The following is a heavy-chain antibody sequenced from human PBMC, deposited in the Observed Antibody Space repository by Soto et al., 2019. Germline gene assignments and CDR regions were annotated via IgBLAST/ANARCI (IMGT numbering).Heavy chain of an antibody. J-gene: IGHJ5*02. CDR2: IYYSGST. CDR3: ARARRVQGEDWFDP. D-gene: IGHD1-1*01. CDR1: GGSISSYY. V-gene: IGHV4-59*01. Sequence: SETLSLTCTVSGGSISSYYWSWIRQPPGKGLEWIGYIYYSGSTNYNPSLKSRVTISVDTSKNQFSLKLSSVTAADPAVYYCARARRVQGEDWFDPWGQGTLVTVSS.